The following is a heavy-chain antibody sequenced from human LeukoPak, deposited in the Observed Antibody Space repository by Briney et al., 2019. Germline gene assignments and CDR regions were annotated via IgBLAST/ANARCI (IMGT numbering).Heavy chain of an antibody. Sequence: GQSLKISCKGSGYTFINYWIGWVRQMPGKGLEWMGIIYPGDSDTRYSPSFQGQVTISADQSISTAHLQWSSLKAADTAMYYCARRGYCSSTSCYASFAFDYWGQGTLVTVSS. D-gene: IGHD2-2*01. CDR1: GYTFINYW. CDR3: ARRGYCSSTSCYASFAFDY. V-gene: IGHV5-51*01. J-gene: IGHJ4*02. CDR2: IYPGDSDT.